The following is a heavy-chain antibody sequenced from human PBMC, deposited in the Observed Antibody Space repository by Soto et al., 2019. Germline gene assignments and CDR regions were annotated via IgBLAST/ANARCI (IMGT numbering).Heavy chain of an antibody. V-gene: IGHV3-66*01. J-gene: IGHJ4*02. CDR2: IYSGVST. D-gene: IGHD2-15*01. CDR3: ARGWWAHFDY. CDR1: GFTVSSNY. Sequence: EVQLVESGGGLVQPGGSLRLSCAASGFTVSSNYMNWVRQAPGKGLEWVSVIYSGVSTYYADSVKGRFTISRDNSKNTLYLQMNTLRTEDTAVYYCARGWWAHFDYWGQGTLVTVSS.